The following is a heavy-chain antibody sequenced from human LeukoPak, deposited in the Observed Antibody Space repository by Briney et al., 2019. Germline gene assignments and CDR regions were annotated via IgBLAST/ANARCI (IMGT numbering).Heavy chain of an antibody. D-gene: IGHD3-16*01. J-gene: IGHJ4*02. Sequence: SETLSLTCTVSGGSISSYYWSWIRQPPGKGLEWIGYIYYSGSTNYNPSLKSRVTMSVDTSKNQFSLKLSSVTAADTAVYYCATLAPGGYFDYWGQGTLVTVSS. CDR1: GGSISSYY. CDR2: IYYSGST. CDR3: ATLAPGGYFDY. V-gene: IGHV4-59*12.